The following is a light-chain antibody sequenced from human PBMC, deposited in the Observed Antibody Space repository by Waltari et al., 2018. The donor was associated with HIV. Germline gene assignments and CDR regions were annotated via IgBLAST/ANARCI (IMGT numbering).Light chain of an antibody. CDR2: KAS. J-gene: IGKJ1*01. Sequence: DIQMTQSPSPMSASVAGRVTITCRASQSISTWFAWSQQTPGKAPKLLFYKASILQNGVPSRFSGSGSGTEFTLTISSLQPDDFGNYYCQQYSSYRTFGQGTRVEIK. CDR1: QSISTW. V-gene: IGKV1-5*03. CDR3: QQYSSYRT.